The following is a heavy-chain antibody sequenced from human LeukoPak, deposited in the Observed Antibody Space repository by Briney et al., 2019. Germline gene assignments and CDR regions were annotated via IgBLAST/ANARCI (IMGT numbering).Heavy chain of an antibody. J-gene: IGHJ3*02. V-gene: IGHV3-48*03. CDR1: GFTFSSYE. Sequence: GGSLRLSCAASGFTFSSYEMNWVRQAPGKGLEWVSYIISSCSTIYYADSVKGRFTISTDNAKNSLYLQMNSLRAEDTAVYYCARLHSGKNAFDIWGQGTMVTVSS. CDR2: IISSCSTI. CDR3: ARLHSGKNAFDI. D-gene: IGHD1-26*01.